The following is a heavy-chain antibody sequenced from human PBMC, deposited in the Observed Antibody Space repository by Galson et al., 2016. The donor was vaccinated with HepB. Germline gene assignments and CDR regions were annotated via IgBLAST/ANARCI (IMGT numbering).Heavy chain of an antibody. CDR2: ISHDGSNK. CDR1: GFTFSNYG. CDR3: AKDRGDGYKPDWIDY. Sequence: SLRLSCAASGFTFSNYGMNWVRQAPGKGLEWVAVISHDGSNKYYADSVKGRSTISRDNSKNTLFLQMDSLRTEDTALYYCAKDRGDGYKPDWIDYWGQGTLVTVSS. V-gene: IGHV3-30*18. D-gene: IGHD5-24*01. J-gene: IGHJ4*02.